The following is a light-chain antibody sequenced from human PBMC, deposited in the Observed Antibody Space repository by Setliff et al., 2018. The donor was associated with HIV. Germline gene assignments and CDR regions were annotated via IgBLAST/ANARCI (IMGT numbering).Light chain of an antibody. CDR1: SSDIGGYNF. CDR3: SSYSSINTQM. Sequence: ALTQPASVSGSPGQSITISCTGSSSDIGGYNFVSWYQQHPGKAPKLIIYGVNYRPSGVSSRFSGSKSGNTASLTISGLQAEDEVDYYCSSYSSINTQMFGTGTKVTVL. J-gene: IGLJ1*01. CDR2: GVN. V-gene: IGLV2-14*01.